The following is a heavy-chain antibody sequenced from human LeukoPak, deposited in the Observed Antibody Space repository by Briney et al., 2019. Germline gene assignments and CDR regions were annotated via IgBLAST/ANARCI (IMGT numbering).Heavy chain of an antibody. D-gene: IGHD6-13*01. CDR1: GGTFSSYA. J-gene: IGHJ6*02. CDR2: IIPIFGTA. V-gene: IGHV1-69*13. CDR3: AREENSSSWYEVIDPSSYYYYGMDV. Sequence: SVKVSCKASGGTFSSYAISWVRQAPGQGLEWMGGIIPIFGTANYAQKFQGRVTITADESTSTAYMELSSLRSEDTAVYYCAREENSSSWYEVIDPSSYYYYGMDVWGQGTTVTVSS.